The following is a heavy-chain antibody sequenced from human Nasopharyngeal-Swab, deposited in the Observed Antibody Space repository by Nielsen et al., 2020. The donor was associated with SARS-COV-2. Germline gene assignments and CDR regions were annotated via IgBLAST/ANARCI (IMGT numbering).Heavy chain of an antibody. CDR3: ARRITMVRGVIGPYYGMDV. D-gene: IGHD3-10*01. Sequence: SETLSLTCTVSGGSISSSSYYWGWIRQPPGKGLEWIGSIYYSGSTYYNPSLKSRVTISVDTSKNQFSLKLSSVTAADTAVYYCARRITMVRGVIGPYYGMDVWGQGTTVTVSS. CDR2: IYYSGST. CDR1: GGSISSSSYY. V-gene: IGHV4-39*01. J-gene: IGHJ6*02.